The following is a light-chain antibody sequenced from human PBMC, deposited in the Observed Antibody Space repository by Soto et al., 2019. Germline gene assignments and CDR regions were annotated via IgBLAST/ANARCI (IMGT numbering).Light chain of an antibody. CDR2: EGH. J-gene: IGLJ1*01. CDR3: CLYVGATNYV. Sequence: QSALAQPASVSGSPGQSITISCTGASGYVGTYSLVSWYQRHPGKAPKVVIYEGHKRPSGVPDRFSGSTSVNTASLTISGLQTDDEADYYCCLYVGATNYVLGNGTKVT. V-gene: IGLV2-23*01. CDR1: SGYVGTYSL.